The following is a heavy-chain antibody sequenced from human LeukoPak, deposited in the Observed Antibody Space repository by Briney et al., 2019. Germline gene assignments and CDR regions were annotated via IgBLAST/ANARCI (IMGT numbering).Heavy chain of an antibody. CDR1: GFTFRTYW. J-gene: IGHJ4*02. Sequence: GGSLRLSCAVSGFTFRTYWMRWVRQVPGEGLVWVSRINEDGSITNYADSVKGRFSISRDNAKNTLYLQMNSLRAEDTAVYYCGRDLGGRSGYWGQGTLVTVSS. V-gene: IGHV3-74*01. CDR3: GRDLGGRSGY. D-gene: IGHD1-26*01. CDR2: INEDGSIT.